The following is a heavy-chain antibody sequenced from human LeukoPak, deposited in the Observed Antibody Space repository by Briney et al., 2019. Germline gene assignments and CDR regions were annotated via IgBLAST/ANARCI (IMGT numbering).Heavy chain of an antibody. CDR1: GFTFSNYW. CDR2: INFDGSTT. Sequence: GGSLRLSCAASGFTFSNYWMHWARQVPGKGLVWVSRINFDGSTTNYADSVQGRFTISRDNAKNTVYLQLNSLSAEDTAVYYCARRRSELVEYYYYYYYMDVWGKGTTVTVSS. V-gene: IGHV3-74*01. D-gene: IGHD6-6*01. J-gene: IGHJ6*03. CDR3: ARRRSELVEYYYYYYYMDV.